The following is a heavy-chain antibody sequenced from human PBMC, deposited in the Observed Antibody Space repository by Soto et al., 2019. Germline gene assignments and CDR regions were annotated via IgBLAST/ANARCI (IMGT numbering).Heavy chain of an antibody. J-gene: IGHJ4*02. CDR3: ARSTSDIAAPDY. CDR2: IWYDGSNK. D-gene: IGHD6-13*01. V-gene: IGHV3-33*01. CDR1: GFTFSSYG. Sequence: QVQLVESGGGVVQPGRSLRLSCAASGFTFSSYGMHWVRQAPGKGLEWVAVIWYDGSNKYYADSVKGLFTISRDNSKNTLYLQMNSLRAENTAVYYCARSTSDIAAPDYWGQGTLVTVSS.